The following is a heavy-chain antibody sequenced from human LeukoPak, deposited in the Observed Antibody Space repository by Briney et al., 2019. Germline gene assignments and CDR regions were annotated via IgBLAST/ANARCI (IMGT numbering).Heavy chain of an antibody. Sequence: PGGSLRLSCTASGFTFGDYAMSWFRQAPGKGLEWVGFIRSKAYGGTTEYAASVKGRFTISRDDSKSIAYLQMNSLKTEDTAVYYCTRGGYGSGSYYINRPIAYYYYYMDVWGKGTTVTVSS. CDR3: TRGGYGSGSYYINRPIAYYYYYMDV. D-gene: IGHD3-10*01. J-gene: IGHJ6*03. V-gene: IGHV3-49*03. CDR2: IRSKAYGGTT. CDR1: GFTFGDYA.